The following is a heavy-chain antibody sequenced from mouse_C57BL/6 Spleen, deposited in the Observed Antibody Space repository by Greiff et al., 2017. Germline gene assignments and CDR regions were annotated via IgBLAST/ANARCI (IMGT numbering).Heavy chain of an antibody. CDR2: IDPSDSYT. D-gene: IGHD1-1*01. J-gene: IGHJ2*01. V-gene: IGHV1-50*01. Sequence: QVQLQQPGAELVKPGASVKLSCKASGYTFTSYWMQWVKQRPGQGLEWIGEIDPSDSYTNYNQKFKGKATLTVDTSSRTAYMQLSSLTSEDSAVYYCARKGDYYGSSPDYWGQGTTLTVSS. CDR3: ARKGDYYGSSPDY. CDR1: GYTFTSYW.